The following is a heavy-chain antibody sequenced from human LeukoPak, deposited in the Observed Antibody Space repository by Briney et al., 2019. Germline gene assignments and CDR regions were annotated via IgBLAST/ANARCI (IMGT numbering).Heavy chain of an antibody. V-gene: IGHV4-34*01. Sequence: SETLSLTCTVSGGSISSYYWSWIRQPPGKGLEWIGEINHSGSTNYNPSLKSRVTISVDTSKNQFSLKLSSVTAADTAVYYCARAGKGRRDGYNGDYWGQGTLVTVSS. J-gene: IGHJ4*02. CDR1: GGSISSYY. CDR3: ARAGKGRRDGYNGDY. CDR2: INHSGST. D-gene: IGHD5-24*01.